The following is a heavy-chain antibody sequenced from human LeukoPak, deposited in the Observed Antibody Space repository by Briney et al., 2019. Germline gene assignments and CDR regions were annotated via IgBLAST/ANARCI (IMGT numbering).Heavy chain of an antibody. D-gene: IGHD2-2*01. CDR1: GFTFSSYE. CDR2: ISSSGSTI. V-gene: IGHV3-48*03. CDR3: ARGAPRVRRDAFDI. J-gene: IGHJ3*02. Sequence: GGSLRLSCAASGFTFSSYEMNWVRQAPGKGLEWVSYISSSGSTIYYADSVKGRFTISRDNAKNSLYLQMNSLRAEDTAVYYCARGAPRVRRDAFDIWGQGTMVTVSS.